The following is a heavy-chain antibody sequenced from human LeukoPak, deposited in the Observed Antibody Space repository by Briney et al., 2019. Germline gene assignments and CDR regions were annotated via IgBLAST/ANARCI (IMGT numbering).Heavy chain of an antibody. V-gene: IGHV3-23*01. CDR1: GFTFSSYA. Sequence: QTGGSLRLSCAASGFTFSSYAMTWVRQAPGKGLEWVSAISGSGGSTYYAASVKGRFTISRDNSKNTLYLQMNSLRAEDTAVYYCVRGEFSGSIAVAGIESLDYWGQGTLVTVSS. J-gene: IGHJ4*02. CDR2: ISGSGGST. D-gene: IGHD6-19*01. CDR3: VRGEFSGSIAVAGIESLDY.